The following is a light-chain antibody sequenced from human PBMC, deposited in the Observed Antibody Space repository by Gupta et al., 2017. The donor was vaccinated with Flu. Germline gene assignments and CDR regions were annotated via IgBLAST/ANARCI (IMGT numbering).Light chain of an antibody. CDR3: GTWDGSLSGWV. CDR1: SSIIGNNY. V-gene: IGLV1-51*02. Sequence: SSSIIGNNYVSWYQQLPGTAPKLLICENNKRPSGIPDRFSGSRSDTSATLGITGLLTGDEADYYCGTWDGSLSGWVFGGGTTLTVL. J-gene: IGLJ3*02. CDR2: ENN.